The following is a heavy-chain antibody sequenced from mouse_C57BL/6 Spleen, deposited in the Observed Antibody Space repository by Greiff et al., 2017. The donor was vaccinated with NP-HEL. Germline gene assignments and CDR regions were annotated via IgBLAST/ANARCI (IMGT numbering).Heavy chain of an antibody. D-gene: IGHD1-1*01. CDR3: ARGGDYYGSSYEFAY. J-gene: IGHJ3*01. CDR1: GYSFTDYN. Sequence: VHVKQSGPELVKPGASVKISCKASGYSFTDYNMNWVKQSNGKSLEWIGVINPNYGTTSYNQKFKGKATLTVDQSSSTAYMQLNSLTSEDSAVYYCARGGDYYGSSYEFAYWGQGTLVTVSA. V-gene: IGHV1-39*01. CDR2: INPNYGTT.